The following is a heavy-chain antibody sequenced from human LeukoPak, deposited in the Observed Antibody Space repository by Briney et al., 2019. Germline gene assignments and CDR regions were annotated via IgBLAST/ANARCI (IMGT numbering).Heavy chain of an antibody. V-gene: IGHV4-59*11. CDR2: IYYSGST. CDR3: VSGYFDWLLEFDY. D-gene: IGHD3-9*01. J-gene: IGHJ4*02. Sequence: PSEILSLTCTVSGGSISSHYWSWIRQPPGKGLEWIGYIYYSGSTNYNPSLKSRVTISVDTSKNQFSLKLSSVTAADTAVYYCVSGYFDWLLEFDYWGQGTLVTVSS. CDR1: GGSISSHY.